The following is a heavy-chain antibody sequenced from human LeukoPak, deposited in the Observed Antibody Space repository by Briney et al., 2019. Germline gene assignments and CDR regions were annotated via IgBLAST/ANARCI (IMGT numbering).Heavy chain of an antibody. Sequence: SETLSLTCTVSGGSISSGDYYRSWIRQPPGKGLEWIGYIYYSGSTYYNPSLKSRATISVDTSKNQFSLKLSSVTAADTAVYYCARGPNWFDPWGQGTLVTVSS. CDR2: IYYSGST. J-gene: IGHJ5*02. CDR3: ARGPNWFDP. CDR1: GGSISSGDYY. V-gene: IGHV4-30-4*01.